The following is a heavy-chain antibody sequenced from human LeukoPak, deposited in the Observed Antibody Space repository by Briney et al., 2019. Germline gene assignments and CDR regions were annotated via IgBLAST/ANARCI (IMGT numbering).Heavy chain of an antibody. CDR2: ISSGSDIA. Sequence: GGSLRLSCAVSGVSFSDYAMNWVRQAPGKGLEWVSYISSGSDIAYYADSVKGRFTISRDSGENSVYLQMNSLRGEDTAVYYCARESVGLGYCSGGGCRPHMDVWGKGTTVTVSS. CDR1: GVSFSDYA. CDR3: ARESVGLGYCSGGGCRPHMDV. J-gene: IGHJ6*03. V-gene: IGHV3-48*01. D-gene: IGHD2-15*01.